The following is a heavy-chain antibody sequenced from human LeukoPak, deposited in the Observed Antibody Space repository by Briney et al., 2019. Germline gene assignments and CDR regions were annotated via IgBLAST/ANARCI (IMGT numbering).Heavy chain of an antibody. V-gene: IGHV4-59*01. Sequence: SETLSLTCTVSGGSISSYYWSWIRQPPGKGLEWIGYIYYSGSTNYNPPLKSRVTISVDTSKNQFSLKLSSVTAADTAVYYCARGTWNYDYYFMDVWGKGTTVTVSS. CDR2: IYYSGST. CDR3: ARGTWNYDYYFMDV. J-gene: IGHJ6*03. D-gene: IGHD1-1*01. CDR1: GGSISSYY.